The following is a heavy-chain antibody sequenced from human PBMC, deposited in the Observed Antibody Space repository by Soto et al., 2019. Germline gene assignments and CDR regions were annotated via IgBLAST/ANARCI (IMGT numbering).Heavy chain of an antibody. D-gene: IGHD2-2*01. V-gene: IGHV1-2*02. CDR3: AREPAAISLYYYYYGMDV. CDR1: GYTFTGYY. J-gene: IGHJ6*02. CDR2: INPNSGGT. Sequence: ASVKVSCKASGYTFTGYYMHCVRQAPGQVLEWMGWINPNSGGTNYAQKFQGRVTMTRDTSISTAYMELSRLRSDDTAVYYCAREPAAISLYYYYYGMDVWGQGTTVTVSS.